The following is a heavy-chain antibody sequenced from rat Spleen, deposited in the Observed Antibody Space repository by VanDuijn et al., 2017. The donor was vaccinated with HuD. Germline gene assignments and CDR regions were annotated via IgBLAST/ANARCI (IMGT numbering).Heavy chain of an antibody. V-gene: IGHV5-19*01. Sequence: EVQLVESGGGLVQPGRSLKLSCAASGFTFSDYAMNWIRQAPTKGLEWVASISPSGGSTHYRDSVKGRFTISRDNAESTLYLQMNSVRSEDTATYYCTNDWEAYYWGQGVMVTVSS. CDR1: GFTFSDYA. CDR3: TNDWEAYY. D-gene: IGHD5-1*01. CDR2: ISPSGGST. J-gene: IGHJ2*01.